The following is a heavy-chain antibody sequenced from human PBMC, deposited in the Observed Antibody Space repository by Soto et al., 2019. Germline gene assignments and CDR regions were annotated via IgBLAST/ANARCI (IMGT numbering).Heavy chain of an antibody. CDR2: IYWDDSK. J-gene: IGHJ4*02. CDR1: AISLTTDRVD. D-gene: IGHD3-16*01. CDR3: AHAYGGRSLY. V-gene: IGHV2-5*02. Sequence: QITLKESRPTLVKPTQTLTLTCTFSAISLTTDRVDVGWIRQPPGEALEWLAVIYWDDSKTYRPSLESRLTITRDNSKNPVALTMNNMDSLDTATYYCAHAYGGRSLYWGQGTLVTVSS.